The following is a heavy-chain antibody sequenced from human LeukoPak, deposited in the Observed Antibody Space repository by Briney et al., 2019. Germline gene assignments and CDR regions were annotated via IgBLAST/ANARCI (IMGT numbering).Heavy chain of an antibody. CDR2: MNPNRGNT. CDR3: ARGVRNQLLSEY. Sequence: ASVRVSCKTSGYTFSAYDVTWVRQAPGQGLEWMGWMNPNRGNTGSAQKFWGRVTMTGNASISSAYMELHRLTSEDTAVYYCARGVRNQLLSEYWGQGTLITVSS. CDR1: GYTFSAYD. J-gene: IGHJ4*02. D-gene: IGHD2-2*01. V-gene: IGHV1-8*01.